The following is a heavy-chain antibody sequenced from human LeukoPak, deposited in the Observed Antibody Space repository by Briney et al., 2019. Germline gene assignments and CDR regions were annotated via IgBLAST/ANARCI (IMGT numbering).Heavy chain of an antibody. CDR3: AKDPNPYSNLYYFDY. CDR2: VSGSGGST. Sequence: PGGSLRLSCAASGFTFSSYAMSWVRQAPGKGLEWVSAVSGSGGSTYYADSVKGRFTISRDNSKNTLYLQMNTLRAEDTAVYYCAKDPNPYSNLYYFDYWGQGTLVTVSS. D-gene: IGHD4-11*01. CDR1: GFTFSSYA. J-gene: IGHJ4*02. V-gene: IGHV3-23*01.